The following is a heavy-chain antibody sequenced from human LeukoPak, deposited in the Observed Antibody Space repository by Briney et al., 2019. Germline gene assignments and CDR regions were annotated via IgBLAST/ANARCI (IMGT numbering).Heavy chain of an antibody. V-gene: IGHV3-33*01. Sequence: PGGSLRLSCAASGFTFSSYGMHWVRQAPGKGLEWVAVIWYDGSNKYYADSVKGRFTISRDSSKNTLYLQMNSLRAEDTAVYYCARDRYYDSSGYSDFDYWGQGTLVTVSS. D-gene: IGHD3-22*01. CDR2: IWYDGSNK. J-gene: IGHJ4*02. CDR3: ARDRYYDSSGYSDFDY. CDR1: GFTFSSYG.